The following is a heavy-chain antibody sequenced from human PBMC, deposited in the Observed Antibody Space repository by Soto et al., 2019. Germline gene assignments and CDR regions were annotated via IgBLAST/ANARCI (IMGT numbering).Heavy chain of an antibody. V-gene: IGHV3-7*01. Sequence: EVRLVESGGGLVQPGESLRLSCAASGFTFSSYWMTWVRQAPGKGLEWVANIQENGNEKHYVDSVKGRFTISRDNPKNSLYLQMNNLRVEDTAFYYCVRDTVGDEGAFFDMWGQGTMVTVSS. CDR3: VRDTVGDEGAFFDM. CDR2: IQENGNEK. J-gene: IGHJ3*02. CDR1: GFTFSSYW. D-gene: IGHD1-26*01.